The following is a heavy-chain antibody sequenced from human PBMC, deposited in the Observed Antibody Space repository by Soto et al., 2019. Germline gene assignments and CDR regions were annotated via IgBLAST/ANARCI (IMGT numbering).Heavy chain of an antibody. CDR1: GFTFSDYY. Sequence: PGGSLRLSCAASGFTFSDYYMSWIRQAPGKGLEWVSYISSGSSYTNYADSVKGRFTISRDNAKNSLYLQMNSLRAEDTAVYYCARAFCGGDCYRTLYGMDVWGQGTTVTVSS. V-gene: IGHV3-11*06. CDR2: ISSGSSYT. CDR3: ARAFCGGDCYRTLYGMDV. J-gene: IGHJ6*02. D-gene: IGHD2-21*02.